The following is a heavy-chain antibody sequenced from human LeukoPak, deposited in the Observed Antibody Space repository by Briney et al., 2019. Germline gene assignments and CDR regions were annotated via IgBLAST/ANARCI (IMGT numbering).Heavy chain of an antibody. Sequence: PGGSLRLSCTASGFTFSSSAMTWVRQAPGKGLEWVSAISGSGDSTYYADTVKGRFTISRDNSKNTLNLQMNSLRAEDTAVYFCAKAVSPVDVGYWGRGTLVTVSS. CDR3: AKAVSPVDVGY. D-gene: IGHD5-12*01. CDR2: ISGSGDST. V-gene: IGHV3-23*01. J-gene: IGHJ4*02. CDR1: GFTFSSSA.